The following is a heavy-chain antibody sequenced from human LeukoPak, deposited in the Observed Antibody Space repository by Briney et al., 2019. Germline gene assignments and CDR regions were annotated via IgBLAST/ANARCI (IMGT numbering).Heavy chain of an antibody. CDR2: INPNSGGT. CDR3: ARGGYYYYDSSGYSDY. CDR1: GYTFTGYY. Sequence: ASVKVSCKASGYTFTGYYMHWVRQAPGQGLEWMGWINPNSGGTNYAQKFQGRVTMTRDTSISTAYMELSRLRSDDTAVYYCARGGYYYYDSSGYSDYWGQGTLVTVSS. D-gene: IGHD3-22*01. J-gene: IGHJ4*02. V-gene: IGHV1-2*02.